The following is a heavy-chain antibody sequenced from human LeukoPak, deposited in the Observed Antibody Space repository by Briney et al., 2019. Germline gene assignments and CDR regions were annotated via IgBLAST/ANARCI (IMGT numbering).Heavy chain of an antibody. J-gene: IGHJ4*02. CDR3: ARDNVGFNYFDY. CDR2: VYSGGST. D-gene: IGHD1-26*01. V-gene: IGHV4-39*02. Sequence: KPSETLSLTCLVSGGSISSNTYYWGWIRQPPGKGLEWIGNVYSGGSTNYSPSLKSRVTISVDTSKNQFSLRLSSVTAADTAVYYCARDNVGFNYFDYWGQGTLVTVSS. CDR1: GGSISSNTYY.